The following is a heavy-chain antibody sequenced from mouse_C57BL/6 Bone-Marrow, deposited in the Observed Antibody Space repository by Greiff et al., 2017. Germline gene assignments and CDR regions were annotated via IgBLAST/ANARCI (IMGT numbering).Heavy chain of an antibody. CDR1: GYPFTSYW. CDR3: ARMDYYGSSYMGY. D-gene: IGHD1-1*01. CDR2: IYPSDSET. J-gene: IGHJ2*01. Sequence: QVQLQQPGAELVRPGSSVKLSCKASGYPFTSYWMDWVKQRPGQGLEWIGNIYPSDSETHYNQKFKDKATLTVDKSSSTAYMQLSSLTSEDSAVYYCARMDYYGSSYMGYWGQGTTLTVSS. V-gene: IGHV1-61*01.